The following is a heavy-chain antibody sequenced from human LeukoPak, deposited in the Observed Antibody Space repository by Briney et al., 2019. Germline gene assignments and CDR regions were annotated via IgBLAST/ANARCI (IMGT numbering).Heavy chain of an antibody. CDR3: ARDWDA. V-gene: IGHV3-21*01. J-gene: IGHJ4*02. Sequence: GGSPRLSCAASGFTLSTYDMHWVRQAPGKGLEWVSYISSSSSYIYYADSVKGRFTISRDNAKNSLYLQMNSLRAEDTAVYYCARDWDAWGQGTLVTVSS. D-gene: IGHD1-26*01. CDR2: ISSSSSYI. CDR1: GFTLSTYD.